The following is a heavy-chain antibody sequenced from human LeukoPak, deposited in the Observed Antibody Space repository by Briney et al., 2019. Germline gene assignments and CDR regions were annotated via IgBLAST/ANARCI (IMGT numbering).Heavy chain of an antibody. CDR1: GGSISSYY. CDR2: IHTSGST. V-gene: IGHV4-4*07. Sequence: SETLSLTCTVSGGSISSYYWSWIRQPAGKGLEWIGRIHTSGSTNYSPSLKSRVTISVDTSKNQFSLTLSSVTAADTAVYYCARGQKYRNGYTVTELGSGYFDYWGQGTLVTVSS. J-gene: IGHJ4*02. CDR3: ARGQKYRNGYTVTELGSGYFDY. D-gene: IGHD5-18*01.